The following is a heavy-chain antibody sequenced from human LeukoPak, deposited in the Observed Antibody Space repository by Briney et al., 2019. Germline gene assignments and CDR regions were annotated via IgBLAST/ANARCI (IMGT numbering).Heavy chain of an antibody. CDR1: GFTFSSYA. CDR3: AKDQKWELLPFDY. CDR2: ISGSGGST. J-gene: IGHJ4*02. V-gene: IGHV3-23*01. Sequence: GGSLRLSCAASGFTFSSYAMSWVRQAPGKGLEWVSAISGSGGSTYYADSVKGRFTISRDNPKNTLYLQMNSLRAEDTAVYYCAKDQKWELLPFDYWGQGTLVTVSS. D-gene: IGHD1-26*01.